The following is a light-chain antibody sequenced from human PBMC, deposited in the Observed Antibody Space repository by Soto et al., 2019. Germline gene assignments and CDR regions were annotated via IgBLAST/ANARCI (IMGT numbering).Light chain of an antibody. CDR1: QDIRNF. CDR2: AAS. CDR3: QKYSSVPV. Sequence: DIQMTQSPTSLSASVAERVTMTCRASQDIRNFVAWYQQKPGKAPKLLIYAASALQSGVPSRFSGSGSGTDFTLTINSLQPEDVATYSCQKYSSVPVFGPGTKVEIK. V-gene: IGKV1-27*01. J-gene: IGKJ3*01.